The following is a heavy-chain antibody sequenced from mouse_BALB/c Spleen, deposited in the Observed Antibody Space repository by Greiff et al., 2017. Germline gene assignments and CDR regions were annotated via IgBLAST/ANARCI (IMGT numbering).Heavy chain of an antibody. CDR2: IYPSDSYT. V-gene: IGHV1-69*02. CDR3: TRSGDGYYY. CDR1: GYTFTSYW. D-gene: IGHD2-3*01. Sequence: QVQLQQPGAELVRPGASVKLSCKASGYTFTSYWINWVKQRPGQGLEWIGNIYPSDSYTNYNQKFKDKATLTVDKSSSTAYMQLSSPTSEDSAVYYCTRSGDGYYYWGQGTTLTVSS. J-gene: IGHJ2*01.